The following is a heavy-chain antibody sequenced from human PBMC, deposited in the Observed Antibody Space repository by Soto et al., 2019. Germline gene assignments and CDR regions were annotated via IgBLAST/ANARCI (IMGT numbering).Heavy chain of an antibody. CDR3: ARDWGGANAGSDAFDF. V-gene: IGHV3-7*01. CDR2: IKQDGSVK. D-gene: IGHD3-16*01. CDR1: GFTFRNYR. J-gene: IGHJ3*01. Sequence: EVHLVESGGGLVQPGESLRLACAASGFTFRNYRMSWVRQAPGKGLEWVANIKQDGSVKNYGDSVKGRFIISRDNAKSSLYLQMNSLRAEDTALYYCARDWGGANAGSDAFDFWGQGTMVTVSS.